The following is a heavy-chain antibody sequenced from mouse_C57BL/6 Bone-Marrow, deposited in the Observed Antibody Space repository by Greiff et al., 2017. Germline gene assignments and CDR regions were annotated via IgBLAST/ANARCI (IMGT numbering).Heavy chain of an antibody. CDR3: ARSTTVVAKDWYFDV. CDR2: IDPANGNT. V-gene: IGHV14-3*01. Sequence: VQLKQSVAELVRPGASVKLSCTASGFNIKNTYMHWVKQRPEQGLEWIGRIDPANGNTTYAPKFQGKATITADTSSNTAYLQLSSLTSEDTAFYYCARSTTVVAKDWYFDVWGTGTTVTVSS. J-gene: IGHJ1*03. CDR1: GFNIKNTY. D-gene: IGHD1-1*01.